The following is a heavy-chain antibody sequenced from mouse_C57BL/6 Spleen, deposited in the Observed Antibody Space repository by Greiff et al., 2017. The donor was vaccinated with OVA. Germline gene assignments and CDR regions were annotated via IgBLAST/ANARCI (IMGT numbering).Heavy chain of an antibody. V-gene: IGHV1-85*01. CDR1: GYTFTSYD. D-gene: IGHD2-5*01. CDR2: IYPRDGST. CDR3: ARSNYEDAMDY. J-gene: IGHJ4*01. Sequence: QVHVKQSGPELVKPGASVKLSCKASGYTFTSYDINWVKQRPGQGLEWIGWIYPRDGSTKYNEKFKGKATLTVDTSSSTAYMELHSLTSEDSAVYFCARSNYEDAMDYWGQGTSVTVSS.